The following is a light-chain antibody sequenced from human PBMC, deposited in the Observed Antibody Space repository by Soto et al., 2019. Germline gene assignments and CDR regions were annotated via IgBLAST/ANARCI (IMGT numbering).Light chain of an antibody. CDR2: DAS. V-gene: IGKV1-5*01. CDR3: QQRGT. Sequence: DIQMTQSPSTLSASVGDRVTITCRASQSISSWLAWYQQKPGKAPKLLIYDASSLESGVPSRFSGSGSGTEFTLTISSLQPDDFAAYYFQQRGTFGPGTKVDIK. J-gene: IGKJ3*01. CDR1: QSISSW.